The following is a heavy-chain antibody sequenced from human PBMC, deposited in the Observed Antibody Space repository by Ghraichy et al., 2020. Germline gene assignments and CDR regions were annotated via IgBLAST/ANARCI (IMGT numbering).Heavy chain of an antibody. CDR3: ARGTRLSGNYWVDY. CDR1: GFTLSDYY. J-gene: IGHJ4*02. Sequence: GSLRLSCAASGFTLSDYYMDWVRQAPGKGLEWVGRSRNKANSYTTEYAASVKGRFTISRDDSKNSLYLQMSSLKTEDTAMYYCARGTRLSGNYWVDYWGQGTLVTVSS. V-gene: IGHV3-72*01. D-gene: IGHD1-26*01. CDR2: SRNKANSYTT.